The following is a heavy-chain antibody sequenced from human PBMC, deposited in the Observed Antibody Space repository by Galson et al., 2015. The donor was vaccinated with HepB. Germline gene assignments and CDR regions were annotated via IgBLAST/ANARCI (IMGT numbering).Heavy chain of an antibody. CDR2: IYYSGST. CDR3: ARDKRYCSSTSCGLGAFDI. J-gene: IGHJ3*02. V-gene: IGHV4-31*03. Sequence: TLSLTCTVSGGSISSGGYYWSWIRQHPGKGLEWIGYIYYSGSTYYNPSLKSRVTISVDTSKNQFSLKLSSVTAAGTAVYYCARDKRYCSSTSCGLGAFDIWGQGTMATVSS. CDR1: GGSISSGGYY. D-gene: IGHD2-2*01.